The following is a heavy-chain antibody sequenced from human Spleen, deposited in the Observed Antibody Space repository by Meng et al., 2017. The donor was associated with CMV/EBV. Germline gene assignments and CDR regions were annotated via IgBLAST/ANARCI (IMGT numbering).Heavy chain of an antibody. J-gene: IGHJ1*01. Sequence: GGSLRLSCAASGFTFSSYAMHWVRQAPGKGLEWVAVISYDGSNKYYADSVKGRFTISRDNSKNTLYLQMNSLRAEDTAVYYCARDQRGIAAAGTYFQHWGQGTLVTVSS. CDR3: ARDQRGIAAAGTYFQH. CDR2: ISYDGSNK. D-gene: IGHD6-13*01. V-gene: IGHV3-30*04. CDR1: GFTFSSYA.